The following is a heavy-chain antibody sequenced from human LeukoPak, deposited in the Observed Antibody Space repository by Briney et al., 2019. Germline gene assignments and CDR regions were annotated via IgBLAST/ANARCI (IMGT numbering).Heavy chain of an antibody. CDR1: GGPLSDYH. CDR3: ARVEIEASGYVVDY. J-gene: IGHJ4*02. V-gene: IGHV4-34*01. Sequence: SETLSLTCAVYGGPLSDYHWRWIRQPPGKGLEWIGEISHSGSTNYNPSLESRVTISVDTSKNQFSLKLSSVTAADTAVYYCARVEIEASGYVVDYWGQGTLVTVSP. CDR2: ISHSGST. D-gene: IGHD6-25*01.